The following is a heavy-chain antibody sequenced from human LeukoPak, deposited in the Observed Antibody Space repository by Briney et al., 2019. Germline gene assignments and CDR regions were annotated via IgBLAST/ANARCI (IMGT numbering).Heavy chain of an antibody. J-gene: IGHJ4*02. V-gene: IGHV5-51*01. CDR3: ARHFGVVIPPHPRTPPGGPVDY. CDR1: GYNFTNYW. D-gene: IGHD3-3*01. Sequence: GESLKISCKASGYNFTNYWIAWVRQMPGKGLEWMGIIYPADSDTKYSPSFQGQVTISADKSISTAYLQWSSLKASDTAMYYCARHFGVVIPPHPRTPPGGPVDYWGQGTLVTVSS. CDR2: IYPADSDT.